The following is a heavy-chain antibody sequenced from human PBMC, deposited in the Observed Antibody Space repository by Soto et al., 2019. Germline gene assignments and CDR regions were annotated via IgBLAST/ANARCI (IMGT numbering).Heavy chain of an antibody. CDR2: LGAARDP. J-gene: IGHJ6*02. CDR3: ARAYLRRLPRRADYYYAMDV. CDR1: GFSFCDYD. V-gene: IGHV3-13*05. Sequence: EVQLVESGGGSVQPGESLRLSCAASGFSFCDYDMHWVRQRKGKGLEWVSALGAARDPYYVGSVKGRFSVSRDNAQNSLFLQVNILRVHDTALYFCARAYLRRLPRRADYYYAMDVWGRGTTVTVSS. D-gene: IGHD1-26*01.